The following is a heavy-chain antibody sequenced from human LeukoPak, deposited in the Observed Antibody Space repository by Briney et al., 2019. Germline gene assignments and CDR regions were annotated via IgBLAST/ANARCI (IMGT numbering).Heavy chain of an antibody. CDR2: IYSGGST. V-gene: IGHV3-53*01. J-gene: IGHJ6*02. Sequence: GGSLRLSCAASGFTVSSNYMSWVRQAPGKGLEWVSVIYSGGSTYYADSVKGRFTISRDNSKNTLYLQMNSLRAEDTPVYYCARDGYYYDSSGYYYYGMDVWGQGTTVTVSS. CDR1: GFTVSSNY. D-gene: IGHD3-22*01. CDR3: ARDGYYYDSSGYYYYGMDV.